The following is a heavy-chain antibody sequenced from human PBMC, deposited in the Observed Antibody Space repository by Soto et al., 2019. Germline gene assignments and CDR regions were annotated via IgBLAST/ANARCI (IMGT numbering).Heavy chain of an antibody. Sequence: VSVKVSCKASGYAFTIYGISWVRQAPGQGLEWMGWISAYNGNTNYAQKLQGRVTMTTDTSTSTAYMELRSLRSDDTAVYYCARLRGYSYGTGYYYYGMDVWGKGTTVTVSS. CDR2: ISAYNGNT. J-gene: IGHJ6*04. V-gene: IGHV1-18*01. D-gene: IGHD5-18*01. CDR1: GYAFTIYG. CDR3: ARLRGYSYGTGYYYYGMDV.